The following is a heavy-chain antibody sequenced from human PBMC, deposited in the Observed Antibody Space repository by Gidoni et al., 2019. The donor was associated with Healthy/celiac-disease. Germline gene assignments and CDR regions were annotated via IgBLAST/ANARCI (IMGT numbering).Heavy chain of an antibody. CDR2: IYWNDDK. Sequence: QITLKESGPTLVKPTQTLTLTCTFSGFSLSTSGVGVGWIRQPPGKALEWLALIYWNDDKRYSPSLKSRLTITKDTSKNRVVLTMTNMDPVDTATYYCAHIPIVGVDYWGQGTLVTVSS. D-gene: IGHD2-15*01. CDR3: AHIPIVGVDY. CDR1: GFSLSTSGVG. J-gene: IGHJ4*02. V-gene: IGHV2-5*01.